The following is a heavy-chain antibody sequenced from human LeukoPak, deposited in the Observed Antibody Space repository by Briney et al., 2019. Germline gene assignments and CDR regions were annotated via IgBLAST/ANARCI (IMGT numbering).Heavy chain of an antibody. J-gene: IGHJ3*02. V-gene: IGHV3-53*01. Sequence: PGGSLRLSCAASGFTVSSNYMIWVRQAPGKGLEWVSVIYSGGSTYYADSVKGRFTISRDNSKNTLYLQMNSLGAEDTAVYYCARDLPSYDYVWGSYRHDAFDIWGQGTMVTVSS. CDR2: IYSGGST. D-gene: IGHD3-16*02. CDR1: GFTVSSNY. CDR3: ARDLPSYDYVWGSYRHDAFDI.